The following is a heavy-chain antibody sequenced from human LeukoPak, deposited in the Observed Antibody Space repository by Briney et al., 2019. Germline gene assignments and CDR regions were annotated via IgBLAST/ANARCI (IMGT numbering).Heavy chain of an antibody. V-gene: IGHV1-18*04. J-gene: IGHJ4*02. Sequence: ASVKVSCKASGYTFTSYYMHWVRQAPGQGLEWMGWISAYNGNTNYAQKLQGRVTMTTDTSTSTAYMELRSLRSDDTAVYYCARVGCTNGVCSPNDYWGQGTLVTVSS. CDR1: GYTFTSYY. D-gene: IGHD2-8*01. CDR3: ARVGCTNGVCSPNDY. CDR2: ISAYNGNT.